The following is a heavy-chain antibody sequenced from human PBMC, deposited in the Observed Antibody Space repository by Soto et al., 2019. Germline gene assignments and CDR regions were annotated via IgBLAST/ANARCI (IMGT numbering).Heavy chain of an antibody. CDR3: ARRRDSYGYVDY. Sequence: SETLCLTCSFSGGSIRSSADYLGWLRLPPGKGLEWIGSIYYSGSTYYNPSLKSRVTISVDTSNNQFSLKLSSVTAADTAVYYCARRRDSYGYVDYWGQGTLVTVSS. J-gene: IGHJ4*02. D-gene: IGHD5-18*01. V-gene: IGHV4-39*01. CDR1: GGSIRSSADY. CDR2: IYYSGST.